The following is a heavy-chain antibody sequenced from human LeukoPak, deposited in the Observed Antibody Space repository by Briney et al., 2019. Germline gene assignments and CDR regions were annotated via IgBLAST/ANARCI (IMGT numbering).Heavy chain of an antibody. CDR1: GFTFSDYY. CDR3: VRDRGISFYFDY. J-gene: IGHJ4*02. Sequence: GGSPRLSRAASGFTFSDYYMSWIRQAPGKGLEWVSYISSSGSTIYYADSVKGRFTVSRDNAKNSPDLQMNSLRADDTAVYYCVRDRGISFYFDYWGQGTLVTVSS. V-gene: IGHV3-11*04. D-gene: IGHD3-16*02. CDR2: ISSSGSTI.